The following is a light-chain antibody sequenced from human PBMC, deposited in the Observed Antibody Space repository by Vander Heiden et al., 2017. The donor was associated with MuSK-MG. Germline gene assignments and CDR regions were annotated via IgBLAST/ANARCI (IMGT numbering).Light chain of an antibody. CDR2: AAS. CDR1: QSISSY. J-gene: IGKJ5*01. Sequence: DIQMTQSPSSLSASVGDRVTITCRASQSISSYLNWYQQKPWEAPKLLIYAASSLQSGVPSRFSGSGSGTDFTLTISRLQPEDFATYYCHQSDSTPITYGQGTRLEIK. CDR3: HQSDSTPIT. V-gene: IGKV1-39*01.